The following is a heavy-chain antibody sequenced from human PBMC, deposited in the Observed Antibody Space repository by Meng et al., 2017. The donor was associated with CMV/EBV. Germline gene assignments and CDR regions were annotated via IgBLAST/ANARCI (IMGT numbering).Heavy chain of an antibody. J-gene: IGHJ6*02. Sequence: GSLRLSCAVYGGSFSGYYWSWIRQPPGKGLEWIGEINHSGSTNYNPSLKSRVTISVDTSKNQFSLKLSSVTAADTAVYYCARGHGKWELLRDGMDVWGQGTTVTVSS. CDR2: INHSGST. CDR1: GGSFSGYY. CDR3: ARGHGKWELLRDGMDV. V-gene: IGHV4-34*01. D-gene: IGHD1-26*01.